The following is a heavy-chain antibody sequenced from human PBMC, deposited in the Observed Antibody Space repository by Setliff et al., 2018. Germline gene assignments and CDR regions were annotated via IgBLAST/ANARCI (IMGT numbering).Heavy chain of an antibody. CDR2: IYYSGST. V-gene: IGHV4-59*01. CDR1: GGSISSYY. Sequence: SETLSLTCTVSGGSISSYYWSWIRQPPGKGLEWIGYIYYSGSTNYNPSLKGRVTISVDTSKNQFSLKLSSVTAADTAVYYCARGGGYYFGYYYYGMDVWGQGTTVTVSS. D-gene: IGHD3-22*01. CDR3: ARGGGYYFGYYYYGMDV. J-gene: IGHJ6*02.